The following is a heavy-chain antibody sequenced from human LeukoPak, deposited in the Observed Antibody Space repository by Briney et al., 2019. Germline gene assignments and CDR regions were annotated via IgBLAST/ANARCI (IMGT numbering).Heavy chain of an antibody. CDR3: AREGSGWDHYYFDY. Sequence: GGSLRLSCAASGFTFSSYEMNWVRQAPGKGLEWVSYISSSGSTIYYADSVKGRFTISRDNAKNSLYLQMNSLRAEDTAVYYCAREGSGWDHYYFDYWGQGTLVTVSS. CDR2: ISSSGSTI. J-gene: IGHJ4*02. CDR1: GFTFSSYE. V-gene: IGHV3-48*03. D-gene: IGHD6-19*01.